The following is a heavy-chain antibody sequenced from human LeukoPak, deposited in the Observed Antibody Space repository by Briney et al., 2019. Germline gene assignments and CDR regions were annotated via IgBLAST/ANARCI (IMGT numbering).Heavy chain of an antibody. CDR1: GGSFSSSSYS. D-gene: IGHD5-12*01. Sequence: PSETLSLTCTVSGGSFSSSSYSWGWVRQPPGKGLGWIGSIYYSGSTYYNPSLKSRVTISVDTSKNQFSLKLSSVTAADTAVYYCVRRGGRGYSGYEYYFDYWGQGTLVTVSS. V-gene: IGHV4-39*01. CDR2: IYYSGST. CDR3: VRRGGRGYSGYEYYFDY. J-gene: IGHJ4*02.